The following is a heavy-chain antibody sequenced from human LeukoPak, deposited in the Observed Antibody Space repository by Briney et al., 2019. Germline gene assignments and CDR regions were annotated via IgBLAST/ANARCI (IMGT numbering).Heavy chain of an antibody. J-gene: IGHJ6*03. V-gene: IGHV1-8*01. Sequence: ASVKVSSKASGYTFTSYDINWVRQATGQGLEWMGWMNPNSGNTGYAQKFQGRVTMTRNTSISTAYMELSSLRSEDTAVYYCARKKGGSYFYYMDVWGKGTTVTVSS. CDR2: MNPNSGNT. CDR3: ARKKGGSYFYYMDV. D-gene: IGHD1-26*01. CDR1: GYTFTSYD.